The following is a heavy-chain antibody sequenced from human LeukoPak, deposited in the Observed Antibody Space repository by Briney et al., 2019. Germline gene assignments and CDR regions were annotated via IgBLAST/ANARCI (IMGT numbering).Heavy chain of an antibody. CDR2: ISYDGSNK. CDR3: ARGRYYLDS. J-gene: IGHJ4*02. V-gene: IGHV3-30*03. CDR1: GFTFSSYG. Sequence: PGGSLRLSCAASGFTFSSYGMHWVRQAPGKGLEWVAVISYDGSNKYYADSVQGRFTISRDNSKNTLYLQMNSLRAEDTAVYYCARGRYYLDSWGQGTLVTVSS.